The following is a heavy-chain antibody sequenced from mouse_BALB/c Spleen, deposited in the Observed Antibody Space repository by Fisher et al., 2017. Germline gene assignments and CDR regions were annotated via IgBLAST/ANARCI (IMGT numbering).Heavy chain of an antibody. Sequence: FKGKATLTVDKSSSTAYMELRSLTSEDSAVYYCGRGDGYSHYYAMDYWGQGTSVTVSS. J-gene: IGHJ4*01. D-gene: IGHD2-3*01. V-gene: IGHV1-31*01. CDR3: GRGDGYSHYYAMDY.